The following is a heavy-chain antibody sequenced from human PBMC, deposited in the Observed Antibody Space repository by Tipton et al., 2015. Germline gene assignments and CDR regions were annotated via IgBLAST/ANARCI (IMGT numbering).Heavy chain of an antibody. CDR3: ARQLDGGYFYQ. CDR2: INPGDSDT. CDR1: GYTFTSYW. V-gene: IGHV5-51*01. D-gene: IGHD3-10*01. Sequence: VQLVQSGAEVKKPGESLKISCKGSGYTFTSYWIGWVRQMPGKGLEWMGIINPGDSDTRYSPSLQGQVTFSADKSINTAYMQWSSLKAADTAMYYCARQLDGGYFYQWGQGTLVTVSS. J-gene: IGHJ1*01.